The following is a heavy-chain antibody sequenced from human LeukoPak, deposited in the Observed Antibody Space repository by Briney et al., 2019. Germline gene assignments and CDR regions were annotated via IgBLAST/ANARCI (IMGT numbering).Heavy chain of an antibody. CDR3: VTDGGQLPYYFTY. V-gene: IGHV3-15*01. CDR1: GFTFPDAW. J-gene: IGHJ1*01. Sequence: GGSLRLSCAASGFTFPDAWMHWVRQAPGKGLEWVGRIKNRNRGRTTDYTAPVKGRFTISRDDSRDTVYLQMNSLKTDGTAVYYCVTDGGQLPYYFTYWGQGTLVTVSS. CDR2: IKNRNRGRTT. D-gene: IGHD3-10*01.